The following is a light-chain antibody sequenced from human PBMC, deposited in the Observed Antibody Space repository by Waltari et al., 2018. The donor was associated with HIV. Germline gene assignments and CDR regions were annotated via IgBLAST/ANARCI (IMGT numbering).Light chain of an antibody. CDR3: QQFKSYPLT. J-gene: IGKJ4*01. V-gene: IGKV1-9*01. CDR1: QDTTMY. Sequence: DIQLTQPSSFLSASVGERVTITCWAGQDTTMYVAWNQQKPGQDPKVLIYSAFTLQSGVPSMISGSGSWTEFTLTVSSLQPEDFATCYCQQFKSYPLTFGGGTKVEIK. CDR2: SAF.